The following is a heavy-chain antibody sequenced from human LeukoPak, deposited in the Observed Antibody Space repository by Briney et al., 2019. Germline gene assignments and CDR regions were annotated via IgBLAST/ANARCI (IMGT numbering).Heavy chain of an antibody. CDR2: IYYGGST. CDR1: GGSISSYY. Sequence: SETLSLTCTVSGGSISSYYWSWIRQPPGKGLEWIGYIYYGGSTNYNPSLKSRVTISVDTSKNQFSLKLSSVTAADTAVYYCARFDSSGVADYWGQGTLVTVSS. J-gene: IGHJ4*02. V-gene: IGHV4-59*08. D-gene: IGHD3-22*01. CDR3: ARFDSSGVADY.